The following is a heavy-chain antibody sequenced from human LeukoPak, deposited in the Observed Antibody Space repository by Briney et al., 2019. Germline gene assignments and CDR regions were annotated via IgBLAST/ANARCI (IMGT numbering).Heavy chain of an antibody. V-gene: IGHV3-21*01. Sequence: PGGSLRLSCAASGFTFSSYSMNWVRQAPGKGLEWVSSISSSSSYIYYAYSVKGRSTISRDNAKNTLYLQMNSLRAEDTAVYYCARQYQLLKGHYYYYMDVWGKGTTVTVSS. CDR3: ARQYQLLKGHYYYYMDV. D-gene: IGHD2-2*01. CDR1: GFTFSSYS. J-gene: IGHJ6*03. CDR2: ISSSSSYI.